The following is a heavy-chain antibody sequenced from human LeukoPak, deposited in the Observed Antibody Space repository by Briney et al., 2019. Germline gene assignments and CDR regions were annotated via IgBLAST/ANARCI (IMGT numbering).Heavy chain of an antibody. Sequence: GGSLRLSCAASGFTVSSNYMSWVRQAPGKGLEWVSVTYSGGSTYYADSVKGRFTISRDNSKNTLYLQMNSLRAEDTAVYYCARVARGGDMIPGAFDIWGQGTMVTVSS. D-gene: IGHD3-3*01. CDR3: ARVARGGDMIPGAFDI. J-gene: IGHJ3*02. V-gene: IGHV3-66*01. CDR2: TYSGGST. CDR1: GFTVSSNY.